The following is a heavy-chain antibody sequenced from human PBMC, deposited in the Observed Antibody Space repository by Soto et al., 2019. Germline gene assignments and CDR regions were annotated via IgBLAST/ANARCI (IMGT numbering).Heavy chain of an antibody. CDR1: GGSVSSGAYY. CDR3: ARARLRAVYAFDI. V-gene: IGHV4-31*03. J-gene: IGHJ3*02. Sequence: QVQLQESDAGLVKASQTLSLTCTVSGGSVSSGAYYWTWIRQRPGKGLEWIGYIYYSGSTYYSPSLKGRLSISLDTSKNQFSLRLSSVTAADTAMYYCARARLRAVYAFDIWGKGTMVTVSS. CDR2: IYYSGST. D-gene: IGHD5-12*01.